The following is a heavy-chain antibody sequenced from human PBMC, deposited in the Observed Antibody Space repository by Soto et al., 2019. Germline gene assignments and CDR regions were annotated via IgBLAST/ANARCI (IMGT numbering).Heavy chain of an antibody. CDR2: IKTDGSVT. CDR1: GFTFSIYW. Sequence: GGSLRLSCAASGFTFSIYWMHWVRQAPGKGLVWVSRIKTDGSVTTYADSVKGRFTISRDNAKNTLYLQMNTLRAEDTAVYYCARDLGGSHDYWGRGTLVTVSS. V-gene: IGHV3-74*01. CDR3: ARDLGGSHDY. J-gene: IGHJ4*02. D-gene: IGHD3-16*01.